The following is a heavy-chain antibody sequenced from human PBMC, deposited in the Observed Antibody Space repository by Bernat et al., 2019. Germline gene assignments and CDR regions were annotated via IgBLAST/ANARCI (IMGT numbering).Heavy chain of an antibody. D-gene: IGHD4-17*01. Sequence: QLQLQESGPGLVKPSETLSLTCTVSGGSISSSSYYWGWIRQPPGKGLEWIGSIYYSGSTYYNPSLKSRVTISVDTSKNQFSLKLSSVTAADTAVYYCARDTVTNYGMDVWGQGTTVTVSS. CDR1: GGSISSSSYY. V-gene: IGHV4-39*02. CDR3: ARDTVTNYGMDV. J-gene: IGHJ6*02. CDR2: IYYSGST.